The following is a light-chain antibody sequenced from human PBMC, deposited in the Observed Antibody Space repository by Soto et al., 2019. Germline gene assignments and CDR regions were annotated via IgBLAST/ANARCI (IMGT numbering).Light chain of an antibody. V-gene: IGLV1-44*01. CDR1: SSNIGSNT. CDR2: NNN. J-gene: IGLJ1*01. CDR3: AAWDDSLNGHV. Sequence: QSVLTQPPSASGTPGQRVTISCSGSSSNIGSNTVNWYQQLPGTAPKLLIYNNNQRPSGFPDRFSGSKSGTSASLAISGLQSEDEADYYCAAWDDSLNGHVFGTGTKLTVL.